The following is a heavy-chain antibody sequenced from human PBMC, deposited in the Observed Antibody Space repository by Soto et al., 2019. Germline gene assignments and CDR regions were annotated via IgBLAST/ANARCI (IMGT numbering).Heavy chain of an antibody. J-gene: IGHJ4*02. D-gene: IGHD3-10*01. V-gene: IGHV1-69*19. CDR3: AREVQVHTPAFVY. CDR1: GGTVNTYA. Sequence: VQLVQSGAEMKQPGSSVKVSCQSSGGTVNTYAMNWVRQAPGQGPEWMGDISPMFGAANYAPKFQGRVTITADESTGTSYMQLSSLTSEDTALYFCAREVQVHTPAFVYWGQGTLVTVSS. CDR2: ISPMFGAA.